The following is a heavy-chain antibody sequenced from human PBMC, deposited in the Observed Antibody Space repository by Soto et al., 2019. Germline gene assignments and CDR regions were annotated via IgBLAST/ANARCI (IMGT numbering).Heavy chain of an antibody. J-gene: IGHJ6*02. Sequence: LSLTCTVSGGSISSSNYYWGWIRQPPGKGLEWIGSIYYSGSTYYNPSLKSRVTISVDTSKNQFSLKLSSVTAADTAVYYCASISIAVAAYYYGMDVWGQGTTVTVSS. CDR3: ASISIAVAAYYYGMDV. D-gene: IGHD6-19*01. CDR2: IYYSGST. V-gene: IGHV4-39*01. CDR1: GGSISSSNYY.